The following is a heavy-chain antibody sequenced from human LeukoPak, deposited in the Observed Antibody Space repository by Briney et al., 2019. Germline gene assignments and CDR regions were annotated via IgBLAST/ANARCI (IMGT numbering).Heavy chain of an antibody. CDR2: IYTSGST. Sequence: SETLSLTCTVSGGSISSYYWSWIRQPAGKGLEWIGRIYTSGSTNYNPSLKSRVTMSVDTSKNQFSLKLSSVTAADTAVYYCAREHMVRGVRVWTNWFDPWGQGTLVTVSS. J-gene: IGHJ5*02. D-gene: IGHD3-10*01. CDR1: GGSISSYY. V-gene: IGHV4-4*07. CDR3: AREHMVRGVRVWTNWFDP.